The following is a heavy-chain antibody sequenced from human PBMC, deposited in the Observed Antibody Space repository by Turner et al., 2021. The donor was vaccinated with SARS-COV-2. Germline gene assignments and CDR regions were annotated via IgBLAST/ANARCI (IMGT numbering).Heavy chain of an antibody. CDR2: ISYDGSNK. CDR3: AREDYYDSSGSLDY. Sequence: QVQLVESVGGVVQPGRSLRLPCAASGFTFSSFAMHWVRQAPGKGLGWVAVISYDGSNKYYADSVEGRFTISRDNSKNTLYLQMNSLRAEDTAVYYCAREDYYDSSGSLDYWGQGTLVTVSS. D-gene: IGHD3-22*01. V-gene: IGHV3-30-3*01. J-gene: IGHJ4*02. CDR1: GFTFSSFA.